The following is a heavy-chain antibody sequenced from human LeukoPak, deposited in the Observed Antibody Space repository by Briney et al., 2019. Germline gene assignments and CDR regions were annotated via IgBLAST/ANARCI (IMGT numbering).Heavy chain of an antibody. Sequence: GGSLRLSCAASGFTFSSYSMNWVRQAPGKGLEWVSSISSSSSYIYYADSVKGRFTISRDNAKNSLYLQMNSPRAEDTVVYYCAREDEETFDYWGQGTLVTVSS. CDR1: GFTFSSYS. J-gene: IGHJ4*02. V-gene: IGHV3-21*01. CDR2: ISSSSSYI. CDR3: AREDEETFDY.